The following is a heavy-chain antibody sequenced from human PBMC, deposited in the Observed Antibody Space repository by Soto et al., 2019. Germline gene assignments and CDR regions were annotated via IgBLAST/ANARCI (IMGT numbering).Heavy chain of an antibody. CDR1: GGSVTNTTYF. Sequence: PSETLSLTCVVSGGSVTNTTYFWGWIRQPPGKGPEWIGSIYYSGTTYSNPSLKSRLTMSIDTSKNQFSLKLSSVTAADAAVYYCARKRYDGYSYGLYWFDPWGQGALVTVSS. J-gene: IGHJ5*02. CDR3: ARKRYDGYSYGLYWFDP. V-gene: IGHV4-39*01. CDR2: IYYSGTT. D-gene: IGHD5-18*01.